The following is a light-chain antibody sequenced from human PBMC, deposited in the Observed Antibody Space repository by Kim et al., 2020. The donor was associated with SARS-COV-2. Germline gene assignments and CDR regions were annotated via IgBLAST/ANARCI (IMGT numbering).Light chain of an antibody. CDR1: RSNIGSNT. Sequence: GPRVTISCSGSRSNIGSNTVTWYQHLPGTAPTVLIYTDNERPSGVPDRFSGSKSGTSASLVISALQSEDEADYYCAAWDDSLSGRVFGGGTQLTVL. V-gene: IGLV1-44*01. CDR2: TDN. J-gene: IGLJ3*02. CDR3: AAWDDSLSGRV.